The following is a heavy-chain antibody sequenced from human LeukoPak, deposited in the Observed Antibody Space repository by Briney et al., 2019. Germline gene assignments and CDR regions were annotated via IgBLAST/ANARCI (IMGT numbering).Heavy chain of an antibody. CDR2: IYYSGST. CDR1: GGSISSSSYY. D-gene: IGHD6-13*01. Sequence: SETLSLTCTVSGGSISSSSYYWGWLRQPPGKGLEWIGSIYYSGSTYYNPSLKSRVTISVDTSKNQFSMKLSSVTAADTAVYYCASRRSSWYRGGYFDYWGEGTLVTVSS. CDR3: ASRRSSWYRGGYFDY. V-gene: IGHV4-39*01. J-gene: IGHJ4*02.